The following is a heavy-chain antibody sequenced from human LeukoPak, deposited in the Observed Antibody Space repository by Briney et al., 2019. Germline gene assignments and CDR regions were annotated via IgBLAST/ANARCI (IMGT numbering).Heavy chain of an antibody. Sequence: ASVKVSCTVSGYTLTELSMHWVRQAPGKGLEWMGGFDPEDGETIYAQKFQGRVTMTEDTSTDTAYMELSSPRSEDTAVYYCATGAVTELNDGVYYFDYWGQGTLVTVSS. CDR1: GYTLTELS. V-gene: IGHV1-24*01. J-gene: IGHJ4*02. CDR3: ATGAVTELNDGVYYFDY. D-gene: IGHD1-1*01. CDR2: FDPEDGET.